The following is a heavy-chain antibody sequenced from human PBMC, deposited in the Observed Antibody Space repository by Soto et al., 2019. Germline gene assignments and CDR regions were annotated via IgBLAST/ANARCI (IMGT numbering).Heavy chain of an antibody. CDR2: ISARGGRI. V-gene: IGHV3-23*01. Sequence: EVHLLDSGGGLVQPGGSLRLSCAASGFSFSSYAMVWVRQGPGKGLEWVSVISARGGRIYFADSWEGRFSISRDNSKNFLSPEMNSRRAADTATSFCAKSSIESSASVDNWGQGTLVVVSS. CDR3: AKSSIESSASVDN. D-gene: IGHD1-26*01. CDR1: GFSFSSYA. J-gene: IGHJ4*02.